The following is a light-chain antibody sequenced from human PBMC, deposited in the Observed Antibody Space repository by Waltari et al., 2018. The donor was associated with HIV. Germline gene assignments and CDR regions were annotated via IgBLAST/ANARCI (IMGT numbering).Light chain of an antibody. CDR1: SSNIGSRS. CDR2: SNT. Sequence: QSLLTQSPSASGTPGQRVNISCFGTSSNIGSRSVNWYQHFPGTPPKPPIFSNTERPSGVPDRFSGSKSGTSASLAISGLHSQDEADYYCSAWDVTLNGLVFGGGTRLSVL. V-gene: IGLV1-44*01. J-gene: IGLJ2*01. CDR3: SAWDVTLNGLV.